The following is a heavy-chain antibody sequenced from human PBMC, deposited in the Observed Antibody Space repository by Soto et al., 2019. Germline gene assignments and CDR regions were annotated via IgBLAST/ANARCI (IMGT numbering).Heavy chain of an antibody. CDR3: ARGLGRGVSPDYYYGMDV. CDR1: GFIFSRYA. J-gene: IGHJ6*02. D-gene: IGHD3-10*01. CDR2: ISDDGSNK. V-gene: IGHV3-30-3*01. Sequence: XGSLILSCGAAGFIFSRYAMHWVRQAPGKGLKWAAVISDDGSNKYYGDSVKGRFTISRDNSKNTLSLQMNSLRAEDTAVYYCARGLGRGVSPDYYYGMDVWGQGTKVTVSS.